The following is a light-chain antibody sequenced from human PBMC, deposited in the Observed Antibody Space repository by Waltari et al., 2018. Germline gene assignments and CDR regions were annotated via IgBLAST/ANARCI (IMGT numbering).Light chain of an antibody. CDR3: QQYNDWPGLS. Sequence: EIVMTQSPGTLTVSPGERGTLSYRASQSVSTNLAWYQQKPGQAPRPLISGASTSAIGIPLRFSGSGSGTEFTLTISSLQSEDSAIYYCQQYNDWPGLSFGGGTKVEIK. V-gene: IGKV3-15*01. J-gene: IGKJ4*01. CDR2: GAS. CDR1: QSVSTN.